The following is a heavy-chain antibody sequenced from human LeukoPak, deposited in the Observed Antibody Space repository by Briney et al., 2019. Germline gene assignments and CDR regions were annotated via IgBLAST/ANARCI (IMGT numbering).Heavy chain of an antibody. CDR3: ARGLNSAIDF. Sequence: GSLRLSCAASGFNFGSYWMNWARQAPGKGLEWVANIRGDGSDKVYVGSVRGRFTISRDNADNSLYLQMNSLSVDDTAVYYCARGLNSAIDFWGQGTLVTVSS. J-gene: IGHJ4*02. CDR2: IRGDGSDK. CDR1: GFNFGSYW. V-gene: IGHV3-7*04.